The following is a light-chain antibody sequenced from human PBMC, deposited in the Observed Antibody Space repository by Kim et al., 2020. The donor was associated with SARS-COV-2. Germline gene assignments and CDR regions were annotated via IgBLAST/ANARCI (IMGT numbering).Light chain of an antibody. CDR1: QSISSW. CDR3: QQYYTSPPT. V-gene: IGKV1-5*03. CDR2: KAS. Sequence: ASVGDRCIITVRASQSISSWLACYQQKPGKAPKLLIYKASSLESGVPSRFSGSGSGTEFTLTISSLQADDVAVYYCQQYYTSPPTFGGGTKVDIK. J-gene: IGKJ4*01.